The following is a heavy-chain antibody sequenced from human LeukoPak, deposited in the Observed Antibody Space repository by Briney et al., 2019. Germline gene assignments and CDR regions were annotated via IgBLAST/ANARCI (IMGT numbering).Heavy chain of an antibody. V-gene: IGHV4-59*08. Sequence: SETLSLTCTVSGGSISSYYWSWIRQPPGEGLEWIGYIYYSGSTNYNPSLKSRVTVSVDTSKNQFSLKLSSVTAADTAVYYCARHLRSMVRGVITTYYYYGMDVWGQGTTVTVSS. D-gene: IGHD3-10*01. CDR2: IYYSGST. CDR1: GGSISSYY. J-gene: IGHJ6*02. CDR3: ARHLRSMVRGVITTYYYYGMDV.